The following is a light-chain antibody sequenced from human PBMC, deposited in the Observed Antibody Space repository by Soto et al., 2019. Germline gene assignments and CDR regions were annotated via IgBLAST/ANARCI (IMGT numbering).Light chain of an antibody. CDR3: QHYRRNTWS. CDR2: GAS. Sequence: DIQMTQSPSSLSASVEDRFIITCLASQSISNHLNWYQQKPGKAPKLLIYGASNLESGVPSRFSGSGSGTEFTLTITTLQPDDFATYFCQHYRRNTWSFGPGTKVDVK. J-gene: IGKJ1*01. CDR1: QSISNH. V-gene: IGKV1-39*01.